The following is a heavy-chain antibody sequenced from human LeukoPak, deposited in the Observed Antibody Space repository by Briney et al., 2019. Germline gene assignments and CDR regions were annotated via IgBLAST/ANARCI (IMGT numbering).Heavy chain of an antibody. CDR1: GFTFSSYS. CDR3: ARGDIVVVGYGMDV. CDR2: ISSSSSYI. J-gene: IGHJ6*02. D-gene: IGHD2-2*01. V-gene: IGHV3-21*01. Sequence: GGSLRLSCAASGFTFSSYSMNWVRQAPGKGLEWVSSISSSSSYIYYADSVKGRFTISRDNAKNSLYLQMNSLRAEDTAIYYCARGDIVVVGYGMDVWGQGTTVTVSS.